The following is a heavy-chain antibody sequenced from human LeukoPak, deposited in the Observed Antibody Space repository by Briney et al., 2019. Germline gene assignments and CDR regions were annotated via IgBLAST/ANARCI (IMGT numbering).Heavy chain of an antibody. J-gene: IGHJ4*02. Sequence: SQTLSLTCAISGDSVSSNSASWGWIRQSPSRGLEWLGRTYYRSKWYNDYAVSVKSRITINSDTSKNQVSLQLTSVTPEDTAVYYCSRELAWGPADYWGQGALVTVSS. V-gene: IGHV6-1*01. CDR1: GDSVSSNSAS. D-gene: IGHD7-27*01. CDR3: SRELAWGPADY. CDR2: TYYRSKWYN.